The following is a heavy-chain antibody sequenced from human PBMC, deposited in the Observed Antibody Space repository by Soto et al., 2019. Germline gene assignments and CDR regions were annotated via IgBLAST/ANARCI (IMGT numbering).Heavy chain of an antibody. CDR1: GFTFTSSA. V-gene: IGHV1-58*01. Sequence: SVKVSCKASGFTFTSSAVQWVRQARGQRLEWIGWIVVGSGNTNYAQKFQERVTITRDMSTSTAYMELSSLRSEDTAVYYCAAWKTMIVVDNWFEPWGQGTLVTVSS. CDR2: IVVGSGNT. J-gene: IGHJ5*02. CDR3: AAWKTMIVVDNWFEP. D-gene: IGHD3-22*01.